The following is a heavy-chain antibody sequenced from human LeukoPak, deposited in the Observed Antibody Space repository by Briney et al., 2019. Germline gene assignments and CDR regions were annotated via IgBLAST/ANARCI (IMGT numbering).Heavy chain of an antibody. J-gene: IGHJ4*02. V-gene: IGHV3-7*03. D-gene: IGHD6-19*01. CDR3: AKDEQWLVPRGVDY. CDR1: GFSFSSYW. Sequence: GGSLRLSCAASGFSFSSYWTTWVRQAPGKGLEWVANIRQDEGEKYYVDSVRGRFTISRDNAKNSVYLQMNSLRAEDTAVYYCAKDEQWLVPRGVDYWGQGTLVTVSS. CDR2: IRQDEGEK.